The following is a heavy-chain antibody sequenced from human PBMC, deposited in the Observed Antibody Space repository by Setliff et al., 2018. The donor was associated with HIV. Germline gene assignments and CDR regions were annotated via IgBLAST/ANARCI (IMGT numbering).Heavy chain of an antibody. V-gene: IGHV4-59*01. Sequence: SETLSLTCTVSGGSMTTYYWNWIRQPPGKGLEWIGYIYFNGDSFYNPSLKSRVSISLDMSKNQISLKLNSLTAADTAVYYCASSAEYWGPGILVTVSS. CDR1: GGSMTTYY. J-gene: IGHJ4*02. CDR2: IYFNGDS. CDR3: ASSAEY.